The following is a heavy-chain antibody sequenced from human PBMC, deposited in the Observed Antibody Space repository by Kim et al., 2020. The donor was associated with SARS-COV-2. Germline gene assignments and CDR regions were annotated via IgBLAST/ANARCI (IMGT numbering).Heavy chain of an antibody. CDR3: AKPAVAGTGY. CDR2: IISGSGSDT. D-gene: IGHD6-19*01. J-gene: IGHJ4*02. V-gene: IGHV3-23*01. Sequence: GGSLRLSCAASGLTFSGYGMSWVRQAPGKGLEWVSTIISGSGSDTYYAESVKGRFTISRDNSKNTLYLQMNSLRAEDTAVYYCAKPAVAGTGYWGQGTLVTVSS. CDR1: GLTFSGYG.